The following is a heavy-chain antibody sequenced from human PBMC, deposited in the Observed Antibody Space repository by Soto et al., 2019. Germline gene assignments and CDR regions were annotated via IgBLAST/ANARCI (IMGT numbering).Heavy chain of an antibody. Sequence: GGSLRLSCAASGFTFSSYAMHWVRQAPGKGLEWVAVISYDGRNKYYAGSVKGRFTISRDNSKNTLYLQMNSLRAGDTAVYYCAMSDCSGGSCYGDYYYYYGMDVWGQGTTVTVSS. CDR1: GFTFSSYA. CDR2: ISYDGRNK. J-gene: IGHJ6*02. CDR3: AMSDCSGGSCYGDYYYYYGMDV. V-gene: IGHV3-30*04. D-gene: IGHD2-15*01.